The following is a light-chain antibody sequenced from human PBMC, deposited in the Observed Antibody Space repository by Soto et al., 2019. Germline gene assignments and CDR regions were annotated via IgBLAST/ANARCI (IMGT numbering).Light chain of an antibody. Sequence: EIVMTQSPATLSVSPGERATLSCRASQSVSSSLAWYQQKPGQAPRLLIYGPSTRATGIPARFSGSGSGTEFTLTISSLQSEDFAVYYCQHYYNSPPFTFGPGPNVYIK. CDR3: QHYYNSPPFT. V-gene: IGKV3-15*01. CDR2: GPS. CDR1: QSVSSS. J-gene: IGKJ3*01.